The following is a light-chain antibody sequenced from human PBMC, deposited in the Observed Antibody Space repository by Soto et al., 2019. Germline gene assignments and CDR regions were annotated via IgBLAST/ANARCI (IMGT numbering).Light chain of an antibody. CDR1: QTVSSSH. CDR2: GAS. Sequence: GLSLSPGTLSLYPGERATLSCRASQTVSSSHLAWYQQKPGQAPRLLIYGASSRATGIPGRFSGSGSGADFTLTISRLEPEDFAVYYCQQYSSSPLTFGGGTKV. V-gene: IGKV3-20*01. CDR3: QQYSSSPLT. J-gene: IGKJ4*01.